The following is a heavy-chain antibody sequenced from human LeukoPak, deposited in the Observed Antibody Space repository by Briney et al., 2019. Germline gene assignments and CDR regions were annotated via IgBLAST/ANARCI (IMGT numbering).Heavy chain of an antibody. CDR2: ISGSGGST. D-gene: IGHD3-22*01. CDR3: ARRGYDSSGYYYRSWFDP. Sequence: GGSLRLSCAASGFTFSSYAMSWVRQAPGKGLEWVSAISGSGGSTYYADSVKGRFTISRDNSKNTLYLQMNSLRAEDTAVYYCARRGYDSSGYYYRSWFDPWGQGTLVTVSS. CDR1: GFTFSSYA. J-gene: IGHJ5*02. V-gene: IGHV3-23*01.